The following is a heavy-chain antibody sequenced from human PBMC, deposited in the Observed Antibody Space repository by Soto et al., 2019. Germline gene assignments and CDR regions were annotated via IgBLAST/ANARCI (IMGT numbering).Heavy chain of an antibody. D-gene: IGHD2-8*01. Sequence: DVQLVESGGGLVQPGRSLRLSCAASGFTFDDYAMHWVRQAPGKGLEWVSGISWNSGSIGYADSVKGRFTISRDNAKNSLYLQMNSLRAEDTALYYCAKDRREGYCTNGVCYNFDYWGQGTLVTVSS. J-gene: IGHJ4*02. CDR2: ISWNSGSI. V-gene: IGHV3-9*01. CDR3: AKDRREGYCTNGVCYNFDY. CDR1: GFTFDDYA.